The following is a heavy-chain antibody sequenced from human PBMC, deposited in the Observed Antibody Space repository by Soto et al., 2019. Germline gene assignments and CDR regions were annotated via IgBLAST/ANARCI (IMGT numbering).Heavy chain of an antibody. CDR1: GFTFSSYA. Sequence: EVQLLESGGGLVQPGGSLRLSCAASGFTFSSYAMSWVRQAPGKGLEWVSAISGSGGSTYYAASVKGRFTISRDNSKNTLYLQMNILRAEDTAVYYCAKDLKLTYYYGSGSPRFFDYWGQGTLVTVSS. V-gene: IGHV3-23*01. CDR2: ISGSGGST. D-gene: IGHD3-10*01. CDR3: AKDLKLTYYYGSGSPRFFDY. J-gene: IGHJ4*02.